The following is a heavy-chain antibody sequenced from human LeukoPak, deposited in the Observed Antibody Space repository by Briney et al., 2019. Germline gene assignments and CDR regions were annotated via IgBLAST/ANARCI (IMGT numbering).Heavy chain of an antibody. V-gene: IGHV3-7*01. Sequence: GESLRLSCGASGFSFTTYWMGWVRQAPGKGLEWVVNIKQDGTEKYYVDSVKGRFTISRDNAKNSLYLQMNSLRAEDTAVYYCARDLSGVTGYTYGRGIDYWGQGTLVTVSS. CDR2: IKQDGTEK. CDR1: GFSFTTYW. D-gene: IGHD5-18*01. CDR3: ARDLSGVTGYTYGRGIDY. J-gene: IGHJ4*02.